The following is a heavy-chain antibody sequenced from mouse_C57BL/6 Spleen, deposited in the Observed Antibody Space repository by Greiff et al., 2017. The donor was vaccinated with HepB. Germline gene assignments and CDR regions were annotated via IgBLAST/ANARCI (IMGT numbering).Heavy chain of an antibody. J-gene: IGHJ1*03. Sequence: EVQLQQSGPGMVKPSQSLSLTCTVTGYSITSGYDWHWIRHFPGNKLEWMGYISYSGSTNYNPSLKSRISITHDTSKNHFFLKLNSVTTEDTATYYCARADLLDWYFDVWGTGTTVTVSS. CDR1: GYSITSGYD. CDR3: ARADLLDWYFDV. V-gene: IGHV3-1*01. CDR2: ISYSGST. D-gene: IGHD1-1*01.